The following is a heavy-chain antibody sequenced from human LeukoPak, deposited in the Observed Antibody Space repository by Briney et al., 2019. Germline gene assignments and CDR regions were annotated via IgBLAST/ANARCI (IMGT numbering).Heavy chain of an antibody. CDR1: GFTFSSYW. Sequence: GGSLRLSCAASGFTFSSYWMHWVRQAPGKGLVWVSRINSDGSSTSYADSVKGRFTISRDNAKNTLYLQMNSLRAEDTAVYYCARAALRYLRGHYYGMDVWGKGTTVTVSS. D-gene: IGHD3-9*01. CDR3: ARAALRYLRGHYYGMDV. J-gene: IGHJ6*04. V-gene: IGHV3-74*01. CDR2: INSDGSST.